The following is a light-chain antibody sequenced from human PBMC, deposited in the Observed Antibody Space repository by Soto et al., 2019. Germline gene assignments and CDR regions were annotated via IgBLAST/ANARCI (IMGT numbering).Light chain of an antibody. J-gene: IGKJ2*01. CDR2: GAS. CDR1: QILSGN. Sequence: EIVMTQSPATLSVSPGEGATLSCRASQILSGNLAWYQQKPGQAPRLLIYGASTRATGIPVRFSGSGSGTESTLTISRLQSEDFAVYYCQQYNTWPPEYTFGQGTKLEIK. V-gene: IGKV3-15*01. CDR3: QQYNTWPPEYT.